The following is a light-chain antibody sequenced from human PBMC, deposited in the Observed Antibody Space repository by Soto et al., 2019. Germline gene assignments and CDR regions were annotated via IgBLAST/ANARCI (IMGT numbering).Light chain of an antibody. CDR3: FSFTSTNTHV. CDR1: SSDYGSYKF. J-gene: IGLJ1*01. Sequence: QSVLTQPASVSGSLGQSVTISCTETSSDYGSYKFVSWYQHHPGTVPKVIIYETSKRRSGVSDRFSGSKSGNTASLTISGLQAEDEADYYCFSFTSTNTHVFGSGTKVTVL. CDR2: ETS. V-gene: IGLV2-23*01.